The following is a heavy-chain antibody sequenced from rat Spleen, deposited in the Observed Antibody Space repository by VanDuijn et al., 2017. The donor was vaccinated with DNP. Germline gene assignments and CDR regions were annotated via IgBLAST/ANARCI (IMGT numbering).Heavy chain of an antibody. CDR2: ITRSGGST. Sequence: EVQLVESGGDLVQPGRSLKVSCVASGFTFSNYWMAWIRQVPGKGLEWVASITRSGGSTFYPDSVKGRFTVSRDNAKNTLYLQMDSLRSEDTATYYCASWAPIAPLSTSNYWGQGVMVTVSS. J-gene: IGHJ2*01. D-gene: IGHD1-2*01. CDR1: GFTFSNYW. V-gene: IGHV5-31*01. CDR3: ASWAPIAPLSTSNY.